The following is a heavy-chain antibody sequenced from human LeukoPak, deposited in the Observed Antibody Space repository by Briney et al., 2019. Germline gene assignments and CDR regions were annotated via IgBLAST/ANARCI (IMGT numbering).Heavy chain of an antibody. D-gene: IGHD5-18*01. CDR1: GGSISSYY. CDR2: IYYNGST. Sequence: SETLSLTCTVSGGSISSYYWSWIRQPPGKGLEWIGNIYYNGSTNYNPSLKSRVTISVDTSKNQFSLKLSSVTAADTAVYYCARDQGYSYGYDYWGQGTLVTVSS. J-gene: IGHJ4*02. V-gene: IGHV4-59*12. CDR3: ARDQGYSYGYDY.